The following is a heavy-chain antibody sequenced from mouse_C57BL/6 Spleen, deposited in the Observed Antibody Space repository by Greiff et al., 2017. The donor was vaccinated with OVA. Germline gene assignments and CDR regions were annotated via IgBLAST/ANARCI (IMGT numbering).Heavy chain of an antibody. CDR1: GFTFSDYY. J-gene: IGHJ2*01. Sequence: EVMLVESGGGLVQPGGSLKLSCAASGFTFSDYYMYWVRQTPEKRLEWVAYISNGGGSTYYPDTVKGRFTISRDNAKNTLYLQMSRLKSEDTAMYYCARRGYDYGHFDYWGQGTTLTVSS. CDR2: ISNGGGST. V-gene: IGHV5-12*01. CDR3: ARRGYDYGHFDY. D-gene: IGHD2-4*01.